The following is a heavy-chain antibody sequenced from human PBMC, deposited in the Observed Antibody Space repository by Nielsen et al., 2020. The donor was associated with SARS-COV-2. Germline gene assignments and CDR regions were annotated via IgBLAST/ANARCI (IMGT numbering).Heavy chain of an antibody. V-gene: IGHV3-66*01. D-gene: IGHD5-18*01. CDR3: AKDRVSYGCPYFDD. Sequence: GESLKISCAASGFTVTTTYMDWVRQAPGKGLEWVSVIYSVGTTFYADSVKGRFTISRDNSKNTLYLQMNSLRVEDTAVYYCAKDRVSYGCPYFDDWGQGTLVTVSS. CDR2: IYSVGTT. J-gene: IGHJ4*02. CDR1: GFTVTTTY.